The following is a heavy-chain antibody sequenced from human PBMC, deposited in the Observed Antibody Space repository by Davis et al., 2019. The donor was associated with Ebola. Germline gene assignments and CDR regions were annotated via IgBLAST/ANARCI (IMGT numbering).Heavy chain of an antibody. Sequence: GGSLRLSCAASGFTFSSYAMSWVRQAPGKGLEWVSAISGSVGSTYYADSVKGRFTISRDNSKNTLYLQMNSLRAEDTAVYYCAKINNYVWGSYRYLDLWGRGTLVTVSS. V-gene: IGHV3-23*01. CDR2: ISGSVGST. CDR1: GFTFSSYA. D-gene: IGHD3-16*02. J-gene: IGHJ2*01. CDR3: AKINNYVWGSYRYLDL.